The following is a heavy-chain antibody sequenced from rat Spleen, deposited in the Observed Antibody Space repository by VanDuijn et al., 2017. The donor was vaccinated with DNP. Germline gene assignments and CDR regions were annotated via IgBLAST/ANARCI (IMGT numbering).Heavy chain of an antibody. D-gene: IGHD3-8*01. CDR1: GFSLTSYH. V-gene: IGHV2-43*01. CDR3: ARVPNTYYVMDV. CDR2: IWTGGTT. Sequence: QVQLKESGPGLVQPSQTMSLTCTVSGFSLTSYHVSWVRQPPGKGLEWMGIIWTGGTTAYNSLLKSRLSITRDTSKSQVFLKMNSLKTEDTATYYWARVPNTYYVMDVWGQGASVTVSS. J-gene: IGHJ4*01.